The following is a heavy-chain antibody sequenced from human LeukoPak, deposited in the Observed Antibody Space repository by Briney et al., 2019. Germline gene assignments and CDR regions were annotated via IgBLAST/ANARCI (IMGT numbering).Heavy chain of an antibody. CDR1: GFTFSSYS. CDR3: ARVRDGYNSRSFDY. V-gene: IGHV3-48*04. Sequence: GGSLRLSCAAPGFTFSSYSMNWVRQAPGKGLEWVSYISSSSSTIYYADSVKGRFTISRDNAKNSLYLQMNSLRAEDTAVYYCARVRDGYNSRSFDYWGQGTLVTVSS. D-gene: IGHD5-24*01. J-gene: IGHJ4*02. CDR2: ISSSSSTI.